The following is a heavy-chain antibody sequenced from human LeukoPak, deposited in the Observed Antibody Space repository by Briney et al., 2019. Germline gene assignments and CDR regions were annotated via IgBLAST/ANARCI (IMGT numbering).Heavy chain of an antibody. CDR2: INHSGST. Sequence: SETLSLTCAVYGGSFSGYYWGWIRQPPGKGLEWIGEINHSGSTNYNPSLKSRVTISVDTSKNQFSLKLSSVTAADTAVYYCARLNRYGSGSYWGQGTLVTVSS. CDR1: GGSFSGYY. D-gene: IGHD3-10*01. V-gene: IGHV4-34*01. J-gene: IGHJ4*02. CDR3: ARLNRYGSGSY.